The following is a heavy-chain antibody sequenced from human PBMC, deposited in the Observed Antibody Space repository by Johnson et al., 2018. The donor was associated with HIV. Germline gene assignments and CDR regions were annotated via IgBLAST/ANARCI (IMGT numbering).Heavy chain of an antibody. CDR3: ARIPARWDLNDAFDI. Sequence: QAQLVESGGGVVQPGRSLRLSCAASGFTFISYGMHWVRQAPGKGLEWVAVISYDGSNKYYADSVKGRFTISRDNSKNTLYLQMNSLRAEDTAVYYCARIPARWDLNDAFDIWGQGTMVTVSS. V-gene: IGHV3-30*03. CDR2: ISYDGSNK. D-gene: IGHD1-26*01. J-gene: IGHJ3*02. CDR1: GFTFISYG.